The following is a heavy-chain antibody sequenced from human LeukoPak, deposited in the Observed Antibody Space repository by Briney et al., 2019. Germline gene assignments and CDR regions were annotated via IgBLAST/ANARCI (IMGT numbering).Heavy chain of an antibody. J-gene: IGHJ4*02. Sequence: ASQTLSLTCTVSGGSISSASYYWSWIRQPAGKGLEWIGRVYTSGSTNYNPSLKSRVTISVDTSRNQFSLKLSSVTAADTAVYYCARAPLDCSSTSCYQGLFDYWGQGTLVTVSS. CDR1: GGSISSASYY. CDR3: ARAPLDCSSTSCYQGLFDY. V-gene: IGHV4-61*02. CDR2: VYTSGST. D-gene: IGHD2-2*01.